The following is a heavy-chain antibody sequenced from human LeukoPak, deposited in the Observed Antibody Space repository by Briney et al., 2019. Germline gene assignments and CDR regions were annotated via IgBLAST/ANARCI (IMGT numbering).Heavy chain of an antibody. CDR3: AKLGSSHY. CDR2: IKQDGSEK. Sequence: GGSLRLSCTASGFTFSNYWMSWVRQAPGKGLEWVANIKQDGSEKYYVGSVKGRFTISRDNSKNTLYLQMNSLRAEDTAIYYCAKLGSSHYWGQGTLVTVSS. CDR1: GFTFSNYW. D-gene: IGHD6-13*01. V-gene: IGHV3-7*03. J-gene: IGHJ4*02.